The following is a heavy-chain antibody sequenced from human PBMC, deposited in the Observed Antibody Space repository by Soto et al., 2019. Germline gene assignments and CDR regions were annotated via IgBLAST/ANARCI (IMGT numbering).Heavy chain of an antibody. V-gene: IGHV3-30-3*01. CDR3: ARPLWRDDYNWGYFDL. Sequence: QVQLVESGGGVVQPGRSLRLSCAASGFTFSSYAMHWVRQAPGKGLEWVAVISYDGSNKYYADSVKGRFTISRDNSKNTRYLQMNSLRTEDTAVYYCARPLWRDDYNWGYFDLWGRGTLGTVSS. D-gene: IGHD4-4*01. J-gene: IGHJ2*01. CDR2: ISYDGSNK. CDR1: GFTFSSYA.